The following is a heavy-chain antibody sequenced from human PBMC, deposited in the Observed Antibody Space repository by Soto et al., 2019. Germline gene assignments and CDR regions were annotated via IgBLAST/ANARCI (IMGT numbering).Heavy chain of an antibody. CDR3: ARGRAAGYYYYYGMDV. D-gene: IGHD6-13*01. CDR2: IYYSGST. V-gene: IGHV4-59*01. Sequence: QVQLQESGPGLVKPSETLSLTCTVAGGSISSYYWSWILQPPGKGLEWIGYIYYSGSTNYNPSLKSRVTIEVDTSKNQFSLKLSSVTAADTAVYYCARGRAAGYYYYYGMDVWGQGTTVTVA. J-gene: IGHJ6*02. CDR1: GGSISSYY.